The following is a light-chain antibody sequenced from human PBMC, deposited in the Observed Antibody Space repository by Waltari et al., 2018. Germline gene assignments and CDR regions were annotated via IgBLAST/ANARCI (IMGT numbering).Light chain of an antibody. Sequence: DIQMTQSPSSLSASVGDTVTITCRASQSISSWLAWYQQKPGKAPKLLIYKTSSVESGVPSRFSGSGSGTDFTLIISRLQPEDFATYYCLQYSSSPRTFGQGTKAEIK. CDR3: LQYSSSPRT. V-gene: IGKV1-12*01. CDR2: KTS. J-gene: IGKJ1*01. CDR1: QSISSW.